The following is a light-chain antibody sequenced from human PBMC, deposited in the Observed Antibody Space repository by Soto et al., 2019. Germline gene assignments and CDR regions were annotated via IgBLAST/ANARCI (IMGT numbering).Light chain of an antibody. V-gene: IGKV3-11*01. CDR1: QSVSSY. J-gene: IGKJ2*01. Sequence: EIVLTQSPATLSLSPGERATLSCRASQSVSSYLAWYQQKPGQAPRLLIYDASNRATGIPARFSGSGSGTDFTHANSSLQPADFALYYCQQRSNRPPYTFGQGTKLEIK. CDR2: DAS. CDR3: QQRSNRPPYT.